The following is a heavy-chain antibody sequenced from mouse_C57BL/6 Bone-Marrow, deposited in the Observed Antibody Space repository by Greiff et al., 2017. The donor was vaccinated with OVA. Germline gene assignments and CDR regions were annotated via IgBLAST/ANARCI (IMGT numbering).Heavy chain of an antibody. CDR3: ARLSNDGLDY. CDR1: GYTFTDYY. J-gene: IGHJ3*01. Sequence: EVQVVQSGPVLVKPGASVKMSCKASGYTFTDYYMNWVKQSHGKSLEWIGVINPYNGGTSYNQKFKGKATLTVDKSSSTAYMELNSLTSEDSAVYYCARLSNDGLDYWGQGTTVTVSA. V-gene: IGHV1-19*01. CDR2: INPYNGGT. D-gene: IGHD2-3*01.